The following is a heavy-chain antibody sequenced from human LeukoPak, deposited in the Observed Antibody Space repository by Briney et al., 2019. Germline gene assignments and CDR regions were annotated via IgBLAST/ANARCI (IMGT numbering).Heavy chain of an antibody. D-gene: IGHD6-25*01. CDR3: ARVTALDYYYYGMDV. CDR1: GYTFTSYD. V-gene: IGHV1-8*01. J-gene: IGHJ6*02. Sequence: ASVTVSFKASGYTFTSYDINWVRQAPGQGLEWMGWMNPNSGNTGYAQKFQGRVTMTRNTSISTAYMELSSLRSEDTAVYYCARVTALDYYYYGMDVWGQGTTVTVSS. CDR2: MNPNSGNT.